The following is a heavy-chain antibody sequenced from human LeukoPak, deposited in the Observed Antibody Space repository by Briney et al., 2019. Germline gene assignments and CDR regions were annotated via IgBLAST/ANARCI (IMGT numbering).Heavy chain of an antibody. CDR1: GFSFSSYA. Sequence: TGGSLRLSCAASGFSFSSYAMSWVRQAPGKGLEWVPTISSSGGSTYYADSVKGRFTISRDNSKSTVYLQMNSLRAEDTAVYYCAKDDRGNEAPFDYWGQGTLVTVSS. CDR2: ISSSGGST. CDR3: AKDDRGNEAPFDY. V-gene: IGHV3-23*01. J-gene: IGHJ4*02.